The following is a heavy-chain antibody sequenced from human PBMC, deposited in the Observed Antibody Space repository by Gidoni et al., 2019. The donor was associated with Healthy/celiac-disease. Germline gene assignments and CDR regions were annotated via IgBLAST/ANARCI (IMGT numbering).Heavy chain of an antibody. CDR3: ARGSGTDCFDY. CDR1: GFTFSSYA. V-gene: IGHV3-30-3*01. J-gene: IGHJ4*02. CDR2: ISYDGSNK. Sequence: QVQLVESGGVVVQPGRSLRLSCAASGFTFSSYAMHRVRQAPGKGLEWVAVISYDGSNKYYADSVKGRFTISRDNSKNTLYLQMNSLRAEDTAVYYCARGSGTDCFDYWGQGTLVTVSS. D-gene: IGHD6-13*01.